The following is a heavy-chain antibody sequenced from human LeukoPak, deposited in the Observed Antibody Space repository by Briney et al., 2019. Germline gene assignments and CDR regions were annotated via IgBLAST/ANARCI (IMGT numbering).Heavy chain of an antibody. V-gene: IGHV1-69*06. CDR2: IIPIFGTA. D-gene: IGHD5-24*01. J-gene: IGHJ4*02. CDR1: GGTFSSYA. CDR3: ASHRRDGYAYFDY. Sequence: SVEVSCKASGGTFSSYAISWVRQAPGQGLEWMGGIIPIFGTANYAQKFQGRVTITADKSTSTAYMELSSLRSEDTAVYYCASHRRDGYAYFDYWGQGTLVTVSS.